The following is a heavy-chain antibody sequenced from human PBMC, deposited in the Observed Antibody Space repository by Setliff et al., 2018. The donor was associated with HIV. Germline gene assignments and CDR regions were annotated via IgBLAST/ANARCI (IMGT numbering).Heavy chain of an antibody. CDR1: GDPINSHY. D-gene: IGHD1-26*01. CDR3: ARDHNSGTLHAFDL. CDR2: ISCNEYT. V-gene: IGHV4-59*11. J-gene: IGHJ3*01. Sequence: SETLSFTCTVSGDPINSHYWSWIRQPPGEGLEWIGHISCNEYTNYNPSLKSRVTISLDTSEKHFSLDLYSVTAADTAVYYCARDHNSGTLHAFDLWGQGTKVTVSS.